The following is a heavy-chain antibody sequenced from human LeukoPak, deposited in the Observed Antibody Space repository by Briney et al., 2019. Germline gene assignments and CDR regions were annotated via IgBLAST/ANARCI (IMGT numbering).Heavy chain of an antibody. CDR1: GFTFSSYS. Sequence: GGSLRPSCAASGFTFSSYSMNWARQAPGKGLEWVSSISSSSSYIYYADSVKGRFTISRDNAKNSLYLQMNSLRAEDTAVYYCARDAYYYDSSGYYDYWGQGTLVTVSS. CDR3: ARDAYYYDSSGYYDY. D-gene: IGHD3-22*01. CDR2: ISSSSSYI. J-gene: IGHJ4*02. V-gene: IGHV3-21*01.